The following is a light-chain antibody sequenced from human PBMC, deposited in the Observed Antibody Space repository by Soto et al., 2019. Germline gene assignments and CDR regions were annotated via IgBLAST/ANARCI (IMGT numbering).Light chain of an antibody. Sequence: QSVLTQPPSGSGAPGQRVTISCTGSSSNIGAGYDVHWYQQLPGTAPKLLIYGNSNRPSGVPDRFSGSKSGTSASLAITGLQAEDEADYYCQSYDSSLSRCVFGTGTKVTVL. CDR3: QSYDSSLSRCV. J-gene: IGLJ1*01. CDR1: SSNIGAGYD. CDR2: GNS. V-gene: IGLV1-40*01.